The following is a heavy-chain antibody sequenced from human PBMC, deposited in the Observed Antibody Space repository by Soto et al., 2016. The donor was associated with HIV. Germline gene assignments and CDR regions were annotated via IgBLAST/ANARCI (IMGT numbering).Heavy chain of an antibody. CDR1: DFIFSTYA. D-gene: IGHD2-21*01. CDR3: AWGDQGLWYFDL. V-gene: IGHV3-48*04. CDR2: ISSDSTAI. J-gene: IGHJ2*01. Sequence: EVQLVESGGDLVQPGGSLRLSCAASDFIFSTYAINWVRQTPGKRLEWLSYISSDSTAIFYADSVKGRFTISRDNAKNLLYLQMNNLRTEDTAVYFCAWGDQGLWYFDLWGRGTLVTVSS.